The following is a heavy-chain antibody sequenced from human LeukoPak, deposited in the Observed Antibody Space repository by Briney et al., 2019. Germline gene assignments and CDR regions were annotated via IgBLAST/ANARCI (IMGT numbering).Heavy chain of an antibody. J-gene: IGHJ4*02. V-gene: IGHV1-2*02. D-gene: IGHD5-12*01. CDR3: ARAFGYSGYDGEDY. CDR1: GYTFTGYY. Sequence: ASVKVSCKASGYTFTGYYMHWVRQAPGQGLEWMGWINPNSGGTNYAQKFQGRVTITRDTSISTAYMELSRLRSDDTAVYYCARAFGYSGYDGEDYWGQGTLVTVSS. CDR2: INPNSGGT.